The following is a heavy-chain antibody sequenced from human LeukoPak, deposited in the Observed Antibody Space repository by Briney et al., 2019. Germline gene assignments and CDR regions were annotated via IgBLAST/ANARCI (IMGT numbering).Heavy chain of an antibody. CDR3: ARHLIAASATNRSPFDV. D-gene: IGHD6-13*01. V-gene: IGHV5-51*01. CDR2: IYPGDSET. Sequence: GESLKISCKGYGYSFTNYWIGWVRQMPGEGLEWMGIIYPGDSETTYSPAFGGQVTISANKSINTAYLQWSSLKASDTAMYYCARHLIAASATNRSPFDVWGQGTMVTVSS. CDR1: GYSFTNYW. J-gene: IGHJ3*01.